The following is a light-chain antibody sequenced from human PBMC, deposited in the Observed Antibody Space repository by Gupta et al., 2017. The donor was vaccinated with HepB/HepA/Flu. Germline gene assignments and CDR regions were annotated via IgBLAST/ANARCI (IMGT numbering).Light chain of an antibody. CDR3: CTFAGSDTHVI. Sequence: FALTQPASVSGSHGQPMTISCTGTSTDVGRYNLVSWYQQFPGKAPKLMIYEVNRRPSGVSNRFSCSKSGNTASLTISGLQAEDEAEYYCCTFAGSDTHVIFGGGTKLTVL. V-gene: IGLV2-23*02. CDR2: EVN. CDR1: STDVGRYNL. J-gene: IGLJ2*01.